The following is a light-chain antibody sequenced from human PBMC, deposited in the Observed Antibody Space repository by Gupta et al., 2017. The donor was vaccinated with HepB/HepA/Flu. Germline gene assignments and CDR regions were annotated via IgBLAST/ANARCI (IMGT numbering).Light chain of an antibody. CDR3: RQEGSSPLT. Sequence: PGEGATLSCKASQSVISDYVAWYQQKPGQAPRLLVYGASRRSTDIPDRFSGSGSGTDFTLTIRRLVPQDFALSYCRQEGSSPLTFGQGTQLEIK. CDR2: GAS. CDR1: QSVISDY. J-gene: IGKJ5*01. V-gene: IGKV3-20*01.